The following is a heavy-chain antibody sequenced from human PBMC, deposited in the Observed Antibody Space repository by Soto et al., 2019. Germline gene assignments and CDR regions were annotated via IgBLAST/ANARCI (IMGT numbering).Heavy chain of an antibody. CDR1: GFSFSRIG. CDR2: ISYDGSNK. V-gene: IGHV3-30*18. J-gene: IGHJ6*02. Sequence: GGSLTLSCAGSGFSFSRIGMHWVRQAPGKGLEWVAFISYDGSNKYYADSVKGRFTISRDNSKNRMYLQMNSLRTEDTAVYHCAKGAYGLGKGSYYYGMDVWGQGTTVTVSS. D-gene: IGHD3-10*01. CDR3: AKGAYGLGKGSYYYGMDV.